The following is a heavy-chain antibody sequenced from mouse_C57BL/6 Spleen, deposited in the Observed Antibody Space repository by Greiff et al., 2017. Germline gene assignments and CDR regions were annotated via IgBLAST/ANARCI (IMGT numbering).Heavy chain of an antibody. CDR3: ARREVTTDAMDY. V-gene: IGHV1-69*01. CDR2: IDPSESYT. D-gene: IGHD1-1*01. Sequence: QVQLQQPGAELVMPGASVKLSCKASGYTFTSYWMHWVKQRPGQGLEWIGEIDPSESYTNYNQKFKGKSTLTVDKSSSTAYMQLSSLTSEDSAVYYCARREVTTDAMDYWGQGTSVTVSS. CDR1: GYTFTSYW. J-gene: IGHJ4*01.